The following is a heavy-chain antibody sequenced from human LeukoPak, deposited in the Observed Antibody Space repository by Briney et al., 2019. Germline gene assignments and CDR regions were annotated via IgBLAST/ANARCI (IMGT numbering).Heavy chain of an antibody. D-gene: IGHD1-26*01. CDR3: AKADRTSTYFDY. J-gene: IGHJ4*02. CDR1: GFIFSGYG. Sequence: PGGSLRLSCSASGFIFSGYGMHWVREAPGKGRGWLSFFLFDVSNNYYADSVKGRFTISRDNSKNTVYLQMSSVGPEDTGVYYCAKADRTSTYFDYWGQGTLVTVSS. V-gene: IGHV3-30*02. CDR2: FLFDVSNN.